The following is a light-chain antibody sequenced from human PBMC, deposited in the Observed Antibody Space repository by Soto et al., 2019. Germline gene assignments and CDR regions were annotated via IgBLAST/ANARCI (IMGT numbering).Light chain of an antibody. CDR1: QSISTY. CDR2: ATS. Sequence: DIQMTQSPSSLSASVGDRVTITCRASQSISTYLIWYQQKPGKAPKLLIYATSSLQSGVPSRFSGSGSGTDFPLTISSLQPEDFATYYCQQSYSTPPGTFGQGTKVEIK. V-gene: IGKV1-39*01. CDR3: QQSYSTPPGT. J-gene: IGKJ1*01.